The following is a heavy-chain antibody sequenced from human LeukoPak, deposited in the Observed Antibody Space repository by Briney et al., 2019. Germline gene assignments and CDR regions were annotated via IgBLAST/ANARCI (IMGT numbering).Heavy chain of an antibody. V-gene: IGHV3-11*06. Sequence: SGGSLRLSCAASGFTFSDYYMSWIRQAPGKGLEWVSYISSSSSYTDYADSVKGRFTISRDNAKNTLYLQMNSLRAEDTAVYYCVRTPLGSNSHFDYWSQGTLVTVSS. D-gene: IGHD3-10*01. J-gene: IGHJ4*02. CDR3: VRTPLGSNSHFDY. CDR1: GFTFSDYY. CDR2: ISSSSSYT.